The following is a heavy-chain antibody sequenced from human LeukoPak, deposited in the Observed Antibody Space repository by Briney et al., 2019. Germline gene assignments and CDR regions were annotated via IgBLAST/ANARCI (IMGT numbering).Heavy chain of an antibody. CDR1: GLTIRNYW. D-gene: IGHD6-19*01. Sequence: GGSLRLSCEASGLTIRNYWMQWIRQVPGRGRVWVARIYVDATRTNYTDSVKGRFTISRDNAKNTVYLQMDNLRRDDTGVYYCARDYEALSSGFNWFDPWGQGTLVTVSS. CDR3: ARDYEALSSGFNWFDP. CDR2: IYVDATRT. V-gene: IGHV3-74*01. J-gene: IGHJ5*02.